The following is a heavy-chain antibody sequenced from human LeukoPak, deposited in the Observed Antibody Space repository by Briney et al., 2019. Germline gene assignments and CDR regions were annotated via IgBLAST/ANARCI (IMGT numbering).Heavy chain of an antibody. J-gene: IGHJ4*02. CDR1: GFTFSSYG. CDR2: ISYVGNNK. CDR3: AKDRDLAAAGYYFDY. D-gene: IGHD6-13*01. Sequence: GTSLRLSCAASGFTFSSYGMHWVRQAPGKGLEWVAVISYVGNNKYYADSVKGRFTISRDNSKNTLYLQMNSLRAEDTAVYYCAKDRDLAAAGYYFDYWGQGTLVTVSS. V-gene: IGHV3-30*18.